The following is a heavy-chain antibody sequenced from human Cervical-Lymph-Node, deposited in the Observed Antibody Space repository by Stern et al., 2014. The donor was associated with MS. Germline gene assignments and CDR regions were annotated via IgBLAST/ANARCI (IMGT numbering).Heavy chain of an antibody. Sequence: QLVQSGSELKKPGASVKVSCKASGYTFTTYAINWVRQAPGQGLEWMGWINTNTGDPTYAPGFTGRFVFSLDPSVSTAYLQISSLRANDTAVYYCARGWLGPDWYFDLWGRGTLVTVSS. D-gene: IGHD5-12*01. CDR1: GYTFTTYA. J-gene: IGHJ2*01. CDR2: INTNTGDP. CDR3: ARGWLGPDWYFDL. V-gene: IGHV7-4-1*02.